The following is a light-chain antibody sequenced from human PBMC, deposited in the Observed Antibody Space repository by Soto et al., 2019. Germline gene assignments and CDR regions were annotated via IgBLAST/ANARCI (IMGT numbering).Light chain of an antibody. V-gene: IGKV3-15*01. J-gene: IGKJ1*01. CDR2: GAS. Sequence: EIVMTQSPATLSVSPGERATLSCRASQSVSSKLAWYQQKPGQAPRLLTYGASTRATGIPARFSGSGSGTESTLTISSLQSEDFAVYYCQQYNNWPRTFGQGTKVEIK. CDR1: QSVSSK. CDR3: QQYNNWPRT.